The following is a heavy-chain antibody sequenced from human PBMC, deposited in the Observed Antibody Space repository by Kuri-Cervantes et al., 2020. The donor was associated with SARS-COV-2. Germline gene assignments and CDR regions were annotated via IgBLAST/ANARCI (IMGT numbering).Heavy chain of an antibody. CDR1: GFTFSSYA. CDR3: AREHYFDTEPHYRSWFDP. D-gene: IGHD3-22*01. V-gene: IGHV3-30-3*01. Sequence: GESLKISCAASGFTFSSYAMHWVRQAPGKGLEWVAVISYDGSNKHYADSVKGRFTISRDSSKNTLYLQMSGLRAEDTAVYYCAREHYFDTEPHYRSWFDPWGQGTLVTVSS. J-gene: IGHJ5*02. CDR2: ISYDGSNK.